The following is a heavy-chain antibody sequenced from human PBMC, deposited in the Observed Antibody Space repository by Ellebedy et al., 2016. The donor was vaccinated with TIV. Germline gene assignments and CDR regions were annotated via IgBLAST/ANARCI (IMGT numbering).Heavy chain of an antibody. D-gene: IGHD6-13*01. CDR2: ISSSSSYT. CDR3: ARDLSLGSSWPVGMDV. CDR1: GFTFSDYY. J-gene: IGHJ6*02. Sequence: PGGSLRLSCAASGFTFSDYYMSWIRQAPGKGLEGVSYISSSSSYTNYADSVKGRFTISRDNAKNSLYLQMNSLRAEDTAVYYCARDLSLGSSWPVGMDVWGQGTTVTVSS. V-gene: IGHV3-11*06.